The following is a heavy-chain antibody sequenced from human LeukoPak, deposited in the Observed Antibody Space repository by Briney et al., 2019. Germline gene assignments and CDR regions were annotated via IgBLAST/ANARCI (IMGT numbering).Heavy chain of an antibody. CDR2: IIPIFGTP. CDR1: GGTFSSYI. V-gene: IGHV1-69*13. CDR3: ARQGYTNNLGGYFGDKDDGFDL. D-gene: IGHD3-9*01. Sequence: SVKVSCKASGGTFSSYIITWVRQAPGQGLEWMGRIIPIFGTPNYAQKFQGRVTITADESTSTAYMELSRMRFEDTAVYYCARQGYTNNLGGYFGDKDDGFDLWGQGTMVTVSS. J-gene: IGHJ3*01.